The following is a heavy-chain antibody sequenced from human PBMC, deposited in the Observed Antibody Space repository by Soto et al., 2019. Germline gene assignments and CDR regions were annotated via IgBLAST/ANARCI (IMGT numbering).Heavy chain of an antibody. V-gene: IGHV1-18*01. Sequence: QVQLVQSGAEVKKPGASVKVSCKASGYTFTSYGISWVRQAPGQGLEWMGWISAYNGNTNYAQKFQGRVTITADESTSTAYMELSSLRSEDTAVYYCAREGYCSSTSCRGMDVWGQGTTVTVSS. D-gene: IGHD2-2*01. J-gene: IGHJ6*02. CDR2: ISAYNGNT. CDR1: GYTFTSYG. CDR3: AREGYCSSTSCRGMDV.